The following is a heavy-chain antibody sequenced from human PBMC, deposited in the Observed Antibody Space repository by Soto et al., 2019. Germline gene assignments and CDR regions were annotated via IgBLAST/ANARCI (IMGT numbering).Heavy chain of an antibody. CDR2: ISWNSGSI. Sequence: EVQLVESGGGLVQPGRSLRLSCAASGFTFDDYAMHWVRQAPGKGLEWVSGISWNSGSIGYADSVKGRFTISRDNAKNSLYLQMNSLRAEDTALYYCAKDLGREYSGYDSGSDYWGQGTLVTVSS. CDR1: GFTFDDYA. D-gene: IGHD5-12*01. CDR3: AKDLGREYSGYDSGSDY. J-gene: IGHJ4*02. V-gene: IGHV3-9*01.